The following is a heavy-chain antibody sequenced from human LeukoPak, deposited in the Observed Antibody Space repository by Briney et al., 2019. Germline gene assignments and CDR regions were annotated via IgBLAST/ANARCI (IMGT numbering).Heavy chain of an antibody. J-gene: IGHJ4*02. CDR2: ISWDGGST. Sequence: GGSLRLSCAASGFTFDDYTMHWVRQVTGKGLEWVSLISWDGGSTYYADSVKGRFIISRDNSKNSLYLQLNSLRTEDTAFYYCAKDIEVGATYGFDHWGQGTLVTVSS. CDR3: AKDIEVGATYGFDH. CDR1: GFTFDDYT. D-gene: IGHD1-26*01. V-gene: IGHV3-43*01.